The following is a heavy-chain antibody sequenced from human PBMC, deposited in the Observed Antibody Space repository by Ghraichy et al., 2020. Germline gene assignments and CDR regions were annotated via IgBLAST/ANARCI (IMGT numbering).Heavy chain of an antibody. J-gene: IGHJ5*02. CDR1: GFTFSSFA. D-gene: IGHD6-25*01. CDR2: ISYDGSKK. Sequence: GESLNISCAASGFTFSSFAMHWVRPAPGKGLEWVAVISYDGSKKHYADFVKGRLTISRDNSQNTVDVQMDSLRSDDTAIYYCASGRVRAAGMSWGQGTLVTVSS. CDR3: ASGRVRAAGMS. V-gene: IGHV3-30*04.